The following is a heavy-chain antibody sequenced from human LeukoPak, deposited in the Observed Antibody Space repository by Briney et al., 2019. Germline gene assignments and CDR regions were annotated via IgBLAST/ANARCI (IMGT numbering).Heavy chain of an antibody. J-gene: IGHJ4*02. D-gene: IGHD3-22*01. CDR1: GGSISSYY. V-gene: IGHV4-59*08. CDR2: IYYSGST. Sequence: PSETLPLTCTVSGGSISSYYWSWIRQPPGKGLEWIGYIYYSGSTNYNPSLKSRVTISVDTSKNQFSLKLSSVTAADTAVYYCARSLLVDYDSSGYYRYYFDYWGQGTLVTVSS. CDR3: ARSLLVDYDSSGYYRYYFDY.